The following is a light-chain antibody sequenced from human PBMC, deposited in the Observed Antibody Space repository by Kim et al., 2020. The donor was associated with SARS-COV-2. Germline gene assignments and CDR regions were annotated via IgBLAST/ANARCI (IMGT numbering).Light chain of an antibody. J-gene: IGLJ1*01. V-gene: IGLV3-21*04. CDR3: QVWDSNGDHYV. CDR2: YDS. Sequence: SYELTQPPSVSVAPGKTARITCGGNNIGSKSVHWYQQKPGQAPVLVIYYDSDRPSGIPERFSGSNSGNTATLTISRVEAGDEADYYCQVWDSNGDHYVFGTGTKVTVL. CDR1: NIGSKS.